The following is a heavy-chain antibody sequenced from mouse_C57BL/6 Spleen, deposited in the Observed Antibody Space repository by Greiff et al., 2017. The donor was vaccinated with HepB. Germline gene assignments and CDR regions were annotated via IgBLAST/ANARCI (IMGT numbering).Heavy chain of an antibody. J-gene: IGHJ4*01. CDR3: ARRQLRVYYYAMDY. Sequence: QVQLQQSGAELVKPGASVKISCKASGYAFSSYWMNWVKQRPGKGLEWIGQIYPGDGDTNYNGKFKGKATLTADKSSSTAYMQLSSLTSEDSAVYFCARRQLRVYYYAMDYWGQGTSVTVSS. D-gene: IGHD3-2*02. V-gene: IGHV1-80*01. CDR1: GYAFSSYW. CDR2: IYPGDGDT.